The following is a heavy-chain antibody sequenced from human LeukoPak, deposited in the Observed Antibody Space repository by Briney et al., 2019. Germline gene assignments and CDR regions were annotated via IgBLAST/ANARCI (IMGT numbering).Heavy chain of an antibody. D-gene: IGHD3-22*01. J-gene: IGHJ4*02. CDR1: GGSISSYY. V-gene: IGHV4-59*01. CDR3: ARENSYYYDSSGYFDY. Sequence: SETLSLTCTVSGGSISSYYWSWIRQPPGKGLEWIGYIYYSGSTNYNPSLKSRVTISVDTSKNQFFLKLSSVTAADTAVYYCARENSYYYDSSGYFDYWGQGTLVTVSS. CDR2: IYYSGST.